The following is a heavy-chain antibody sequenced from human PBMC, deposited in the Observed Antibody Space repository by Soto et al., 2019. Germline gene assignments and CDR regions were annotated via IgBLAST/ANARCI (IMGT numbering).Heavy chain of an antibody. CDR3: ARHFDWDYYYGMAV. V-gene: IGHV4-31*03. CDR2: IYYSGST. J-gene: IGHJ6*02. Sequence: SLTCTVSGGSISSGGYYWSWIRQHPGKGLEWIGYIYYSGSTNYNPSLKSRVTISVDTSKNQFSLKLSSVTAADTAVYYCARHFDWDYYYGMAVWGQGTTVTVSS. D-gene: IGHD3-9*01. CDR1: GGSISSGGYY.